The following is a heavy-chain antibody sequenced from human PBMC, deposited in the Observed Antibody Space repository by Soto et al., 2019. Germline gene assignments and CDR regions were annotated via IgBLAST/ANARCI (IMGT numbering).Heavy chain of an antibody. CDR1: GFTFSDYY. J-gene: IGHJ6*02. D-gene: IGHD6-13*01. Sequence: QVQLVESGGGLVKPGGSLRLSCVASGFTFSDYYMNWIRQAPGKGLEWVSYITSSGQTIYYADSVKGRFTVSRDNSKNSMYLQMNSLRGADTAIYYCARDARYASSWYGLDVWGQGTTVTVSS. V-gene: IGHV3-11*01. CDR2: ITSSGQTI. CDR3: ARDARYASSWYGLDV.